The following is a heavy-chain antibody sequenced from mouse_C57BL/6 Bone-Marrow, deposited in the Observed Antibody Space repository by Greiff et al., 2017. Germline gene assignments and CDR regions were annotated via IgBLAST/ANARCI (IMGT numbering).Heavy chain of an antibody. CDR3: ARSVLWYPWFAY. J-gene: IGHJ3*01. D-gene: IGHD2-1*01. CDR1: GYTFTSCW. V-gene: IGHV1-52*01. Sequence: QVQLQQPGAELVRPGSSVKLSCKASGYTFTSCWMHWVKQRPIQGLEWIGNIDPSDSETHYNQKFKDKATLTVDKSSSTAYMQLSSLTSEDSAVYYCARSVLWYPWFAYWGQGTLVTVSA. CDR2: IDPSDSET.